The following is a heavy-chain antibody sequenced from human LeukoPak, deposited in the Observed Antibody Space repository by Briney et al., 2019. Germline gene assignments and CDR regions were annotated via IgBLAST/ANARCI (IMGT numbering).Heavy chain of an antibody. Sequence: SETLSLTCAVSGGSISSYYWSWIRQPPAKGLEWIGYIYYSGSTSYNPSLKSRVTISVDTSKDQFSLNLRSVTAADTAVYYCARGDYDILSPYYYWGQGTLVTVSS. D-gene: IGHD3-9*01. CDR2: IYYSGST. CDR3: ARGDYDILSPYYY. CDR1: GGSISSYY. J-gene: IGHJ4*02. V-gene: IGHV4-59*01.